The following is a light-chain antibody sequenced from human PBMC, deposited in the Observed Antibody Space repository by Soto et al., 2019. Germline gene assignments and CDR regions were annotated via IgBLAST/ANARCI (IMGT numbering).Light chain of an antibody. CDR2: EVV. CDR1: SSDVGTYNL. Sequence: QSALTQPASVSGSPGQSITISCTGSSSDVGTYNLVSWYQHHPGKAPKLMISEVVKRPSGVSNRFSGSKSGNTASLTISGLPAEDEADYYCCSYAGSSMFVFGGGTKLTVL. J-gene: IGLJ2*01. V-gene: IGLV2-23*02. CDR3: CSYAGSSMFV.